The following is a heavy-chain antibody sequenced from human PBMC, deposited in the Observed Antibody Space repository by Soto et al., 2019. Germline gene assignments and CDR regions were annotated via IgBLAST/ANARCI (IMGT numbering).Heavy chain of an antibody. V-gene: IGHV1-18*01. CDR1: GYSFTTYS. D-gene: IGHD2-21*01. CDR2: ISANNGKT. J-gene: IGHJ4*02. CDR3: ARETGVMIPVKGEFDY. Sequence: ASVKVSCKASGYSFTTYSITWVRQAPGQGLEWMGWISANNGKTKYAEKFQDRVIMTTDTSTSTAYLEVRSLTSDDTAVYYCARETGVMIPVKGEFDYWGQGTLVTVSS.